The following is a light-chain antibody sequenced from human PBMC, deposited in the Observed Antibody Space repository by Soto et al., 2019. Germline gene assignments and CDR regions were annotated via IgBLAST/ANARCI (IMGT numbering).Light chain of an antibody. Sequence: VLTQPPSVSGAPGQRVTISCTGSSSNIGAGYDVHWYQQLPGTAPKLLIYGNSNRPSGVPDRFSGSKSGTSASLAITGLQAEDGADYYCQSYDSSPHVVFGGGTKLTVL. V-gene: IGLV1-40*01. CDR3: QSYDSSPHVV. CDR2: GNS. J-gene: IGLJ2*01. CDR1: SSNIGAGYD.